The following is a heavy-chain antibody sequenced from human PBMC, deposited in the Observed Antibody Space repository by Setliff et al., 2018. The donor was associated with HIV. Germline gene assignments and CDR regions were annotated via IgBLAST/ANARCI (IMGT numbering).Heavy chain of an antibody. J-gene: IGHJ5*02. V-gene: IGHV2-5*02. Sequence: SGPTLANPTQTLTLTCTFSWFSLSTRGAGVGWIRQPPGKALEWLALIYWDDDKRYNPSLKSRLTITKDTSKNQVVLTMTNMDPVDTATYYCAHTVGGKYYDILTGHLWGLWSWFDPWGQGTLVTVSS. CDR2: IYWDDDK. CDR1: WFSLSTRGAG. D-gene: IGHD3-9*01. CDR3: AHTVGGKYYDILTGHLWGLWSWFDP.